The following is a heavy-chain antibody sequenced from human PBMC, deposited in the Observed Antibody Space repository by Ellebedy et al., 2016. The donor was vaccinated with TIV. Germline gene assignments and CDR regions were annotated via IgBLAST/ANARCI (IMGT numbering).Heavy chain of an antibody. V-gene: IGHV4-59*08. CDR3: ARRNTELITVEEYYYYMDV. D-gene: IGHD4-11*01. CDR1: GGSISGFY. CDR2: IYSSGST. Sequence: SETLSLTCTVSGGSISGFYWSWVRQPPGKGLECIGYIYSSGSTDYNPSLESQVTISVDTSKSQFSLKLNSVTAADTAVYYCARRNTELITVEEYYYYMDVWGKGTTVTVSS. J-gene: IGHJ6*03.